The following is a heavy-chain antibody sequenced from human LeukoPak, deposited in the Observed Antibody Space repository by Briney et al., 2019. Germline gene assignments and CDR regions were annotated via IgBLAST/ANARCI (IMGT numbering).Heavy chain of an antibody. J-gene: IGHJ4*02. CDR3: ARASLHVDTAMATGGVDY. Sequence: SETLSLTCSVSGGSISSTTYYWGWVRQSPGKGLEWIGSVYYTGTSYYNPSLKSRLTMSVDTSKNQFSLKLSSVTAADTAVYYCARASLHVDTAMATGGVDYWGQGTLVTVSS. CDR2: VYYTGTS. CDR1: GGSISSTTYY. V-gene: IGHV4-39*07. D-gene: IGHD5-18*01.